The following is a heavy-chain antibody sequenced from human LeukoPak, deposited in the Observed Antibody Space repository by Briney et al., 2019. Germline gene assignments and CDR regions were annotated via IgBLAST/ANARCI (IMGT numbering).Heavy chain of an antibody. CDR2: IFHSGNT. CDR3: AREWAGTDY. Sequence: KASETLSLTCAVSGDSISSSYWWSWVRQPPGQGLEWIGEIFHSGNTNYNPPLKSRVTISVDKSKNQFPLKLSSVTAADTAVYYCAREWAGTDYWGQGTLVTVSS. V-gene: IGHV4-4*02. CDR1: GDSISSSYW. J-gene: IGHJ4*02. D-gene: IGHD1-1*01.